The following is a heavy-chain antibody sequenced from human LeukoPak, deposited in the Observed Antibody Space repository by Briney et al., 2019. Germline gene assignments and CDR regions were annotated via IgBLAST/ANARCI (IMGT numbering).Heavy chain of an antibody. CDR2: STHTGST. J-gene: IGHJ4*02. D-gene: IGHD2-2*01. Sequence: SETLSLTCAVYGGSFSCHYWTWIRQAPGKGLEWIGESTHTGSTNYNPSLKSRVTISVDTSKNQFSLKLTSVSAADTAVYHYARGRTGAAALDFWGPGTLVTVSS. CDR1: GGSFSCHY. CDR3: ARGRTGAAALDF. V-gene: IGHV4-34*01.